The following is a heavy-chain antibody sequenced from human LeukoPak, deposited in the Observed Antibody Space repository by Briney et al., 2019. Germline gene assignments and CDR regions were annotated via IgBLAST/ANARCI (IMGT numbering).Heavy chain of an antibody. J-gene: IGHJ4*02. V-gene: IGHV3-21*01. CDR1: GFTFSSYS. Sequence: GGSLRLSCAASGFTFSSYSMNWVRQAPGKGLKGVSSISISSSYIYYADSVKGRFTISRDNAKNSLYLQMNSLRAEDTAVYYCATQAGFVVVTRWKYFDYWGQGTLVTVSS. CDR2: ISISSSYI. D-gene: IGHD2-21*02. CDR3: ATQAGFVVVTRWKYFDY.